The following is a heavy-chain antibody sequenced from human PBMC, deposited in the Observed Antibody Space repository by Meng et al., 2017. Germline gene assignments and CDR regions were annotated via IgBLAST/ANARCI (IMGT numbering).Heavy chain of an antibody. CDR2: INPNSGGT. J-gene: IGHJ4*02. V-gene: IGHV1-2*06. D-gene: IGHD6-19*01. CDR1: GYTFTGYY. Sequence: QVPLFSTGAELTRRGAHVNGPCNASGYTFTGYYRHWVRQAPGQGLEWMGRINPNSGGTNYAQKFQGRVTMTRDPSISTAYMELSRLRSDDTAVYYCARHKTSVRYSSGWAHYWGQGTLVTVSS. CDR3: ARHKTSVRYSSGWAHY.